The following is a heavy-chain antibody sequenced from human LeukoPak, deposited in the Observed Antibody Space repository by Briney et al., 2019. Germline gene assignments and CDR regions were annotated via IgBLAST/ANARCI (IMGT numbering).Heavy chain of an antibody. D-gene: IGHD2-21*02. Sequence: ASVKVSCKASGYTFTGYYMHWVRQAPGQGPEWMGWINLHSGGTNYARNFQGRVTMTRDTSITTAYMELSGLTSDDTAPYYCAREPPAYCGADCYALGYWGQGALVTVSS. J-gene: IGHJ4*02. CDR1: GYTFTGYY. V-gene: IGHV1-2*02. CDR3: AREPPAYCGADCYALGY. CDR2: INLHSGGT.